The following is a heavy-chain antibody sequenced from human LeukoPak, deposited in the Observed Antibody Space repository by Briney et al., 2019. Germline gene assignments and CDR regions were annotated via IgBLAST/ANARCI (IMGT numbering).Heavy chain of an antibody. CDR1: GLTFSTYG. CDR2: ISGNGDTT. D-gene: IGHD3-3*01. CDR3: AKDNFWSAFDS. J-gene: IGHJ5*01. V-gene: IGHV3-23*01. Sequence: PGGSLRLSCAASGLTFSTYGMSRVRQVPGKGLDWVSAISGNGDTTYYADSVKGRFTISRDNSKNTVSLQMNNLRAEDSAIFYCAKDNFWSAFDSWGQGTLVTVSS.